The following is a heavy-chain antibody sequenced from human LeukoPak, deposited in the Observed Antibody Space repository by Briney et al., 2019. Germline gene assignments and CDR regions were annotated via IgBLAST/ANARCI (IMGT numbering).Heavy chain of an antibody. CDR3: ARDRSFMIYDSSGYYRGAFDI. Sequence: GGSLRLSCAASGFTFSSYSMNWVRQAPGKGLEWVSSISSSSSYIYYADSVKGRFTISRDNAKNSLYLQMNSLRAEDTAVYYCARDRSFMIYDSSGYYRGAFDIWGQGTMVTVSS. V-gene: IGHV3-21*01. CDR1: GFTFSSYS. CDR2: ISSSSSYI. J-gene: IGHJ3*02. D-gene: IGHD3-22*01.